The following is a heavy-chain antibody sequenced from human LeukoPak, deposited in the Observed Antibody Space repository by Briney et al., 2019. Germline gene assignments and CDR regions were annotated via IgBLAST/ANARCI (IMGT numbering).Heavy chain of an antibody. J-gene: IGHJ3*02. CDR1: GGSISSYY. V-gene: IGHV4-4*09. CDR3: ARQRLGYGAFDI. CDR2: IYTSGST. Sequence: PSETLSLTCTVSGGSISSYYWSWIRQPPGKGLEWIGYIYTSGSTNYNPSHKSRVTISVDTSKNQFSLKLSSVTAADTAVYYCARQRLGYGAFDIWGQGTMVTVSS. D-gene: IGHD6-13*01.